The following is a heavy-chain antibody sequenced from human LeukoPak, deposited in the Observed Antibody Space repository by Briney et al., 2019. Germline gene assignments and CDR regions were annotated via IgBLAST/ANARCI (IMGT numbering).Heavy chain of an antibody. Sequence: GESLKISCKGSGYSFTSYWIGWVRQMPGKGLEWMGILYPGDSDTRYSPSFQGQVTFSADKSISTAYLQWSSLKASDTAMYYCAIPYTSGWPHLDYWGQGTLVTVSS. CDR3: AIPYTSGWPHLDY. D-gene: IGHD6-19*01. CDR1: GYSFTSYW. CDR2: LYPGDSDT. J-gene: IGHJ4*02. V-gene: IGHV5-51*01.